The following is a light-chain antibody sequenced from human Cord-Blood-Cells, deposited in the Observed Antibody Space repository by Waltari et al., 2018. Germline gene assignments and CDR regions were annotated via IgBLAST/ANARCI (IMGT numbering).Light chain of an antibody. CDR1: QSISSY. CDR3: QQSYSTTMYT. V-gene: IGKV1-39*01. J-gene: IGKJ2*01. CDR2: SAS. Sequence: DIQMTQSPSSLSASVGDRVTITCRASQSISSYLNWYQQQPGKAPKLLIYSASTLQSGGPSRFSGSGSGTDFTLTISSMQPEDFATYYCQQSYSTTMYTFGQGTKLEIK.